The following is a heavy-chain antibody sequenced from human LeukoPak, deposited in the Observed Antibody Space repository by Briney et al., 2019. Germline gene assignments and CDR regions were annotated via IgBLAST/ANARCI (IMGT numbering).Heavy chain of an antibody. CDR3: ARSGYYYDSSGYSIDAFDI. V-gene: IGHV4-34*01. Sequence: SETLSLTCAVYGGSFSGYYWSWIRQPPGKGLEWIGEINHSGSTNYNPSLKGRVTISVDTSKNQFSLKLSSVTAADTAVYYCARSGYYYDSSGYSIDAFDIWGQGTMVTVSS. D-gene: IGHD3-22*01. CDR2: INHSGST. J-gene: IGHJ3*02. CDR1: GGSFSGYY.